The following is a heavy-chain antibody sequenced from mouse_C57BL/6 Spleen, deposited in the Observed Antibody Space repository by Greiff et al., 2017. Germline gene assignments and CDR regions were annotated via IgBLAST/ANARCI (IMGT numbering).Heavy chain of an antibody. CDR1: GFNIKDYY. J-gene: IGHJ4*01. D-gene: IGHD2-5*01. CDR2: IDPDDGET. CDR3: ARGSNYYYAMDY. Sequence: EVQLQQSGAELVKPGASVKLSCTASGFNIKDYYMHWVKQRAEQGLEWIGRIDPDDGETKYAQKFQGKATITADPSSNTAYLQLSSLTSEDTAVYYCARGSNYYYAMDYWGQGTTVTVSS. V-gene: IGHV14-2*01.